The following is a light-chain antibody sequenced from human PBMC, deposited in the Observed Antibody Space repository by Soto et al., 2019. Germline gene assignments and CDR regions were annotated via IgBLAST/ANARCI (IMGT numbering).Light chain of an antibody. CDR1: QSFLYSSNNKNY. J-gene: IGKJ1*01. CDR3: QRYYSTTST. Sequence: DRVMTQPPGSLVVSLGERVAITCMSSQSFLYSSNNKNYLAWYQQKQGKPPKXLIYGASTRESGVPERFSGSGYGTDLTITISSMKDEDVAVYYCQRYYSTTSTFGHGTKVDIK. V-gene: IGKV4-1*01. CDR2: GAS.